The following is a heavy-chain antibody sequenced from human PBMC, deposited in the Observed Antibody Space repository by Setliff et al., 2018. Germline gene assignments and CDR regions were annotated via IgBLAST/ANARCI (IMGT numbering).Heavy chain of an antibody. CDR1: GGSISSGGYY. V-gene: IGHV4-31*03. D-gene: IGHD5-18*01. CDR3: ARVPRFTDTRNAFDI. CDR2: IYYSGNT. Sequence: TSETLSPTCTVSGGSISSGGYYWSWIRQHPGKGLEWIGYIYYSGNTYYNPSLKSRVTISVDTSKNQFSLKLSSVTAADTAVYYCARVPRFTDTRNAFDIWGQGTMVTVSS. J-gene: IGHJ3*02.